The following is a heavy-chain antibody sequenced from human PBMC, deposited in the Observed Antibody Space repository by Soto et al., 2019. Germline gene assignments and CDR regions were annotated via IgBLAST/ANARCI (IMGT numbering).Heavy chain of an antibody. J-gene: IGHJ4*02. D-gene: IGHD6-19*01. CDR3: ARLVGVAAIDY. V-gene: IGHV4-34*01. Sequence: QVQLQQWGAGLLKPSETLSLTCTVYGGSLSGYYWTWIRQPQGKGLEWIGEIHHSGSTNYNPSLKSRGTISVDTSKNQFSLKLSSVTAADTAVYHCARLVGVAAIDYWGQGTLVTVSS. CDR1: GGSLSGYY. CDR2: IHHSGST.